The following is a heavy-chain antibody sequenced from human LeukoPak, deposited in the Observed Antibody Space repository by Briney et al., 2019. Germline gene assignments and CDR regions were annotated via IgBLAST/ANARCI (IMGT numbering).Heavy chain of an antibody. V-gene: IGHV3-53*01. CDR3: AHIAVAGTGGSVNY. CDR2: IYSGGST. J-gene: IGHJ4*02. CDR1: GFTVSSNY. D-gene: IGHD6-19*01. Sequence: SGGSLRLSCAASGFTVSSNYMSWVRQAPGKGLEWVSVIYSGGSTYYADSVKGRFTISRDNSKNTLYLQMNSLRAEDTAVYYCAHIAVAGTGGSVNYWGQGTLVTVSS.